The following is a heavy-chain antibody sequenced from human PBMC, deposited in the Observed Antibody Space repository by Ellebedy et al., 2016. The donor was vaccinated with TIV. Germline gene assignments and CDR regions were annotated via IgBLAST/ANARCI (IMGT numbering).Heavy chain of an antibody. CDR1: GYRFTTYW. CDR2: IYPGDSDT. V-gene: IGHV5-51*01. D-gene: IGHD5-12*01. J-gene: IGHJ4*02. Sequence: GGSLRLXXQGSGYRFTTYWIGWVRQMPGKGLEWMGIIYPGDSDTRYSPSFQGQVTISADKSISTAYLQWSSLKASDTAMYYCARYSGYDFDYWGQGTLVTVSS. CDR3: ARYSGYDFDY.